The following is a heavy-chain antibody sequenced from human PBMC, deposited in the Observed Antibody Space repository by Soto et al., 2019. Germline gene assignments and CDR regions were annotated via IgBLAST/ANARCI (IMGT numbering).Heavy chain of an antibody. CDR3: ARRYNFWSGYYTNWFDP. CDR1: GGSISSSCYY. CDR2: IYYSGST. V-gene: IGHV4-39*01. D-gene: IGHD3-3*01. J-gene: IGHJ5*02. Sequence: PSENLPHTCTVSGGSISSSCYYGGWIRQPPGKGLEWIGSIYYSGSTYYNPSLKSRVTISVDTSKNQFSLKLSSVTAADTAVYYCARRYNFWSGYYTNWFDPWGQGTLVTVS.